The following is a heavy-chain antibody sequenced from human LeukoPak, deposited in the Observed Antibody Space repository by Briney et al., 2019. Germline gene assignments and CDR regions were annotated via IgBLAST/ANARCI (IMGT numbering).Heavy chain of an antibody. D-gene: IGHD3-22*01. V-gene: IGHV3-23*01. Sequence: PGGSLRLSCAASGFTFSSYAMSWVRQAPGKGLEWVSAISGSGGSTYYADSLKGRFTISRDNSKNTLYLQMNSLRAEDTAVYYCAKDQNYYDSSGYYDYWGQGTLVTVSS. J-gene: IGHJ4*02. CDR1: GFTFSSYA. CDR2: ISGSGGST. CDR3: AKDQNYYDSSGYYDY.